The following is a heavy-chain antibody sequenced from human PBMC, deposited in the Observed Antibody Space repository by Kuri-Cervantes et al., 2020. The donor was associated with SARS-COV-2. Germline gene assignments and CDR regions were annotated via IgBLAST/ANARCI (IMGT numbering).Heavy chain of an antibody. CDR2: IYPGDSDT. V-gene: IGHV5-51*01. CDR1: GSSFASYW. Sequence: GGSLRLSGKGPGSSFASYWIGWVRQMPGKGLEWMGIIYPGDSDTRYSPSLQGQVTISADKSISTAYLQWSSLKASDTAMYYCARASGYYYDSSGYYYYYGMDIWGQGTTVTVSS. J-gene: IGHJ6*02. CDR3: ARASGYYYDSSGYYYYYGMDI. D-gene: IGHD3-22*01.